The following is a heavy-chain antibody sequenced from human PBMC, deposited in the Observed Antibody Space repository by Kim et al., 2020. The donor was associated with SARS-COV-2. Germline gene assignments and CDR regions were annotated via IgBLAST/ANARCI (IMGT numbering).Heavy chain of an antibody. D-gene: IGHD6-13*01. CDR1: GFTFSSYA. Sequence: GGSLRLSCAASGFTFSSYAMSWVRQAPGKGLEWVSAISGSGGSTYYADSVKGRFTISRDNSKNTLYLQMNSLRAEDTAVYYCAKRRGAAGMASWDYWGQGTLVTVSS. J-gene: IGHJ4*02. V-gene: IGHV3-23*01. CDR3: AKRRGAAGMASWDY. CDR2: ISGSGGST.